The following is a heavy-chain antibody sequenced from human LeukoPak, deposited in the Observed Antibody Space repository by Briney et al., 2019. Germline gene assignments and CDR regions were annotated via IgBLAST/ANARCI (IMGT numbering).Heavy chain of an antibody. CDR1: GFTFSKNG. CDR2: IRQDGTDK. V-gene: IGHV3-30*02. Sequence: GGSLRLSCAASGFTFSKNGMHWVRQAPGKGLEWVAYIRQDGTDKYYADSVKGRFTISRDNSKNTLYLQMNSLRAEDTAVYYCAKDGTRITPAKVIVYYYYYMDVWGKGTTVTVSS. J-gene: IGHJ6*03. D-gene: IGHD3-16*02. CDR3: AKDGTRITPAKVIVYYYYYMDV.